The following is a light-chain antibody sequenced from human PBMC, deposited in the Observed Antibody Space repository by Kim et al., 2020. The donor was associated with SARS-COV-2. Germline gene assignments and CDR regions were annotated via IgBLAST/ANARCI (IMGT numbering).Light chain of an antibody. CDR1: KLGDKY. J-gene: IGLJ1*01. CDR2: QDN. CDR3: QAWDSSTHNYV. Sequence: PGQTASITCSAYKLGDKYVSWYQQKPGQSPVVVIYQDNHRPSGIPERFSGSNSGNTATLTISGTQAMDEADYYCQAWDSSTHNYVFGAGTKVTVL. V-gene: IGLV3-1*01.